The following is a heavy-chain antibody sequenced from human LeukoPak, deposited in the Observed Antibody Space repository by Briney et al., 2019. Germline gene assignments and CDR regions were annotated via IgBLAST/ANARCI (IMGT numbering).Heavy chain of an antibody. CDR2: IYYSGNT. D-gene: IGHD1-26*01. CDR3: ARQSKGIIVITDFQH. J-gene: IGHJ1*01. Sequence: PSETLSLTCTVSGGSISSSYYYWGWIRQPPGKGLEWIGSIYYSGNTYYSPSLKSRVTISVDTSKNQFSLKLSSVTAADTAVYYCARQSKGIIVITDFQHWGQGTLVTVSS. CDR1: GGSISSSYYY. V-gene: IGHV4-39*01.